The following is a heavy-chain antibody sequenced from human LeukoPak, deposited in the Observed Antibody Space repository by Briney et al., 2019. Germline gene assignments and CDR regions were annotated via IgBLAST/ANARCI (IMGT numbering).Heavy chain of an antibody. CDR3: ARDPGSYLDY. Sequence: SETLSLTCSVSGGFISGNYWSWIRQPAGKGLEWIARIYSSGSTDYNPSLKSRLTISLDKSKNQFSLKLNSVTAADTAVYYCARDPGSYLDYWGQGTLVTVSS. CDR2: IYSSGST. D-gene: IGHD3-10*01. CDR1: GGFISGNY. V-gene: IGHV4-4*07. J-gene: IGHJ4*02.